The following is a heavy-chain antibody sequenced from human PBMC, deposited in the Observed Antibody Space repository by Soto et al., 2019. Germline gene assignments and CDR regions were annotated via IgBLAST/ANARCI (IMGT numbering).Heavy chain of an antibody. CDR1: CGSISSGGYY. CDR3: ARAADILTGYRLDV. V-gene: IGHV4-31*03. D-gene: IGHD3-9*01. Sequence: SETLSLTCTVSCGSISSGGYYWSWIRQHPGKGLEWIGYIYYSGSTYYNPSLKSRVTISVDTSKNQFSLKLSSVTAADTAVYYCARAADILTGYRLDVWGQGTTVTVSS. J-gene: IGHJ6*02. CDR2: IYYSGST.